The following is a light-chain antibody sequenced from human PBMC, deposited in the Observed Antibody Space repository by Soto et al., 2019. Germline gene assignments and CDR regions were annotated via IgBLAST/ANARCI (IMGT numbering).Light chain of an antibody. Sequence: QSVLTQPASVSGSPGQSITISCTGTSSDVGSYNFVSWYQQLPGKAPKLMIYEVSNRPSGVSNRFSGSKSGNTASLTISGLQAGDEADYYRSSYTTSSNYVFGSGTKVTVL. J-gene: IGLJ1*01. V-gene: IGLV2-14*01. CDR1: SSDVGSYNF. CDR2: EVS. CDR3: SSYTTSSNYV.